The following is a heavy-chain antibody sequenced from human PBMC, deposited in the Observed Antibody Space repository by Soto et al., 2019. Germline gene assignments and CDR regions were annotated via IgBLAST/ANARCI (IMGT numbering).Heavy chain of an antibody. CDR3: ARGLVTMVRGVIFDY. CDR2: INHSGST. D-gene: IGHD3-10*01. Sequence: SETLSLTCAVYGGSFSGYYWSWIRQPPGKGLEWIGEINHSGSTNYNPSLKSRVTISVDTSKNQFSLKLSSVTAADTAVYYCARGLVTMVRGVIFDYRGQGTLVTVSS. J-gene: IGHJ4*02. V-gene: IGHV4-34*01. CDR1: GGSFSGYY.